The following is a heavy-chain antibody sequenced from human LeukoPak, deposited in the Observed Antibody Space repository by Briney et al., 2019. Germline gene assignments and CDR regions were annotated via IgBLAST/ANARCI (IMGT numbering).Heavy chain of an antibody. Sequence: GGSLRLSCAASGFTVSSNYMSWVRQAPGKGLEWVSYISGSGNTIYYADSVKGRFTISRDNAKNSLYLQMNSLRAEDTAVYYCAKGSRVHYDILTGYYSHYYYYMDVWGKGTTVTVSS. D-gene: IGHD3-9*01. J-gene: IGHJ6*03. V-gene: IGHV3-11*01. CDR2: ISGSGNTI. CDR1: GFTVSSNY. CDR3: AKGSRVHYDILTGYYSHYYYYMDV.